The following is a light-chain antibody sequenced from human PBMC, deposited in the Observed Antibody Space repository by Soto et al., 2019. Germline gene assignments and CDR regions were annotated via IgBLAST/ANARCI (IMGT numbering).Light chain of an antibody. Sequence: EIVLTQSPATLSLSPGEGATLSCRASQSVSSYLAWYQQKPGQAPRLLIYDASNRATGIPARFSGSGSGTDFTLTISSFEPEDFAVYYCQQRSNWPVTFGLGTKVEV. CDR2: DAS. J-gene: IGKJ1*01. CDR1: QSVSSY. CDR3: QQRSNWPVT. V-gene: IGKV3-11*01.